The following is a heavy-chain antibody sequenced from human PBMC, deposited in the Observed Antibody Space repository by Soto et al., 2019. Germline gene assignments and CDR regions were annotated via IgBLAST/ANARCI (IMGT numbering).Heavy chain of an antibody. Sequence: QVQLVQSGAEVKKPGSSVKVSCKASGGTFSSYAISWVRQAPGQGLEWMGGIIPIFGTADYAQKFQGRVTNTAHETTXXGNMELSSLRSEDTAVYYCASHYDSSGYYYRGLDYWGQGTLVTVSS. CDR3: ASHYDSSGYYYRGLDY. J-gene: IGHJ4*02. CDR2: IIPIFGTA. D-gene: IGHD3-22*01. CDR1: GGTFSSYA. V-gene: IGHV1-69*12.